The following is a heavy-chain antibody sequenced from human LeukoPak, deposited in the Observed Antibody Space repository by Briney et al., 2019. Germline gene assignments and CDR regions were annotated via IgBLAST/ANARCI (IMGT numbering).Heavy chain of an antibody. CDR3: ARGPGGGRSFDY. CDR2: ISYDGSNK. CDR1: GFTFSSYG. D-gene: IGHD1-26*01. V-gene: IGHV3-30*03. Sequence: PGGSLRLSCAASGFTFSSYGMHWVRQAPGKGLEWVAVISYDGSNKYYADSVKGRFTISRDNSKNTLYLQMNSLRAEDTAVYYCARGPGGGRSFDYWGQGTLVTVSS. J-gene: IGHJ4*02.